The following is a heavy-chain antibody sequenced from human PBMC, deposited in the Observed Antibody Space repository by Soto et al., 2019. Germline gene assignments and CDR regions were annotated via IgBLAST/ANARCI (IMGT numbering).Heavy chain of an antibody. V-gene: IGHV1-18*01. J-gene: IGHJ4*02. CDR1: GYTFNTYF. CDR3: ARDTSNSFDY. D-gene: IGHD2-2*01. Sequence: HVQLVQSGGELKKPGASVKVSCNTSGYTFNTYFITWVRQAPGQGLEWMGWISPHNGKTNYAEKFQGRVTMTADTITKTSYMELRNLRIDDTAVSYCARDTSNSFDYWGQGTPVTVSS. CDR2: ISPHNGKT.